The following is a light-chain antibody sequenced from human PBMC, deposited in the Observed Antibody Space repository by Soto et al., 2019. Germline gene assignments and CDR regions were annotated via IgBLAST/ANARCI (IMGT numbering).Light chain of an antibody. J-gene: IGKJ2*01. V-gene: IGKV3-11*01. CDR3: QQRSNWHMYT. CDR2: DAS. Sequence: EIVLTQSTATLSLSPGERATLSCRASESVSSYLAWYQQKPGQAPRLLIYDASNRATGIPARFSGSGSGTDFTLTISSLEPEDFAVYYCQQRSNWHMYTFGQGTKLEI. CDR1: ESVSSY.